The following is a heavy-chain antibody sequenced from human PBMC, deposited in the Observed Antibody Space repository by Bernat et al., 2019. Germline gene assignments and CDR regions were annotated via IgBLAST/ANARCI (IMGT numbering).Heavy chain of an antibody. CDR3: ARDLGLYDFWSGDYYYMDV. Sequence: EVQLVESGGGLVQPGGSLRLSCAASGFTFSTYWMSWVRQAPGKGLEWVANIKQDGSEKYYVDSGKGRFTISRDNAKNSLNLQMNSLRAEDTAVYYCARDLGLYDFWSGDYYYMDVWGKGTTVTVSS. J-gene: IGHJ6*03. D-gene: IGHD3-3*01. CDR2: IKQDGSEK. CDR1: GFTFSTYW. V-gene: IGHV3-7*04.